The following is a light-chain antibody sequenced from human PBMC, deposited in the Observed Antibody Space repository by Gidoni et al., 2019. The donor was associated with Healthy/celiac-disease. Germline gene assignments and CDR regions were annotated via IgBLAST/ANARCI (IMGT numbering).Light chain of an antibody. CDR1: QSISIY. Sequence: DIQMTHSPSSLSAYVGDRVTITCRASQSISIYLNWYQQKPGKAPQLLIYAASSLQSGVPSRFSGSGFGTDFTLIISSLQPEDFATYYCQQSYSTPYTFXXXTKLEIK. J-gene: IGKJ2*01. CDR2: AAS. CDR3: QQSYSTPYT. V-gene: IGKV1-39*01.